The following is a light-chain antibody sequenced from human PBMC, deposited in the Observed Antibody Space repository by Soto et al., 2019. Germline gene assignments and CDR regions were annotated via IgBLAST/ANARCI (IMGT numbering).Light chain of an antibody. CDR2: DVN. J-gene: IGLJ1*01. V-gene: IGLV2-14*01. CDR1: RSDVGGYNY. Sequence: QSALTQPASVSGSPGQSITISCTGTRSDVGGYNYVSWYQQHPGKAPKLMIYDVNNRPSGVSNRFSGSKSGNTASLTISGLQAEDEADYFCSSYTTSSTPFVFGTGTKLTVL. CDR3: SSYTTSSTPFV.